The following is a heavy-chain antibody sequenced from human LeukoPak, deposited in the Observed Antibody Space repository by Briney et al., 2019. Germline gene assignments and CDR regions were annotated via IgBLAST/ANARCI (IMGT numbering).Heavy chain of an antibody. V-gene: IGHV3-23*01. Sequence: GGSLRLSCAASGFTFSSYGMSWVRQAPGKGLEWVSGISGNGGSTYYADSVKGRFTISRDNSKNTLYLQANSLRADDTAVYYCAKEEAVSSWSPFDYWGQGTLVTVSS. D-gene: IGHD6-13*01. J-gene: IGHJ4*02. CDR1: GFTFSSYG. CDR3: AKEEAVSSWSPFDY. CDR2: ISGNGGST.